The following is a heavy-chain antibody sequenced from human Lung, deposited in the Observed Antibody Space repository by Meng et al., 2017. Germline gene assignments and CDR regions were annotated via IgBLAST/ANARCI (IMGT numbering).Heavy chain of an antibody. J-gene: IGHJ4*02. D-gene: IGHD4-11*01. CDR1: GGSFSDYY. Sequence: QGRRQQWGGGLFKPSEPLSLTCVVSGGSFSDYYWSWIRQPPGKGLEWIGEINHSGSTNYNPSLESRATISVDTSQNNLSLKLSSVTAADSAVYYCARGPTTMAHDFDYWGQGTLVTVSS. CDR3: ARGPTTMAHDFDY. V-gene: IGHV4-34*01. CDR2: INHSGST.